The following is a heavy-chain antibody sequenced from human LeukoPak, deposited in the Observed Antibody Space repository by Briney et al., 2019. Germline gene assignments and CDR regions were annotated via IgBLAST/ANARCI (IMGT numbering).Heavy chain of an antibody. CDR3: ARDRWYAFDY. Sequence: ASVTVSCKASGYTFTINGISWVRQAPGRGLEWMGWISANSGDTIYAEKFHGRVTLTRDTSTGTAYMELNSLTYDDTAVYYCARDRWYAFDYWGQGTLVTVSS. V-gene: IGHV1-18*01. CDR1: GYTFTING. CDR2: ISANSGDT. D-gene: IGHD6-13*01. J-gene: IGHJ4*02.